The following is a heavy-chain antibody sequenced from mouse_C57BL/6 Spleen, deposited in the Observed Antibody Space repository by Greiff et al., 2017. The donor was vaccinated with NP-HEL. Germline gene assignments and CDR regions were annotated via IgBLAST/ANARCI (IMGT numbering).Heavy chain of an antibody. J-gene: IGHJ4*01. CDR2: ISDGGSYT. Sequence: EVKLMESGGGLVKPGGSLKLSCAASGFTFSSYAMSWVRQTPEKRLEWVATISDGGSYTYYPDNVKGRFTISRDNAKNNLYLQMSHLKSEDTAMYYCAREGYYSNYVNYAMDYWGQGTSVTVSS. CDR3: AREGYYSNYVNYAMDY. CDR1: GFTFSSYA. V-gene: IGHV5-4*03. D-gene: IGHD2-5*01.